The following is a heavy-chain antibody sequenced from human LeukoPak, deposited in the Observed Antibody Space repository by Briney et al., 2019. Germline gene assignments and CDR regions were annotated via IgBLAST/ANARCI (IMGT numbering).Heavy chain of an antibody. J-gene: IGHJ4*02. V-gene: IGHV3-15*01. CDR2: IKSKTDGGTT. Sequence: GGSLRLSCAASGFTFSNAWMSWVRQAPRKGREWVGRIKSKTDGGTTDYAAPVKGRFTIPRDDSKNTLYLQMNSLKTEDTAVYYCTSKYSRQIDYWGQGTLVTVSS. D-gene: IGHD6-6*01. CDR3: TSKYSRQIDY. CDR1: GFTFSNAW.